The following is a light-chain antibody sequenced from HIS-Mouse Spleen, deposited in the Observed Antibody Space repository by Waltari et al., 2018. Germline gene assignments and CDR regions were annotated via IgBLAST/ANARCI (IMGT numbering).Light chain of an antibody. CDR2: EGS. Sequence: QSALTQPPSASGSPGQSVTISCTGTSSDVGGYNYVSWYQQHPGKAPKLMIYEGSKRPSGVSNRFSGSKSGNTASLTISGLQAEDEADYYCCSYAGSSTVVFGGGTKLTAL. J-gene: IGLJ2*01. V-gene: IGLV2-23*01. CDR3: CSYAGSSTVV. CDR1: SSDVGGYNY.